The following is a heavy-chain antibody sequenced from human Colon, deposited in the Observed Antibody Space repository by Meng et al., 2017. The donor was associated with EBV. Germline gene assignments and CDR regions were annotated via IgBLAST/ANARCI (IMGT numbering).Heavy chain of an antibody. CDR3: VRVRGDFDY. CDR1: GDSVSDTNHF. J-gene: IGHJ4*02. CDR2: INSNWNT. Sequence: QAEKSGPGLVKPSETLSLTCIVSGDSVSDTNHFWGWVRQAPGKGLEWVGSINSNWNTYSNPSLTSRVTMSLDTSKNQFSLKLSSVTAADTAVYYCVRVRGDFDYWGQGTLVTVSS. D-gene: IGHD3-16*01. V-gene: IGHV4-39*07.